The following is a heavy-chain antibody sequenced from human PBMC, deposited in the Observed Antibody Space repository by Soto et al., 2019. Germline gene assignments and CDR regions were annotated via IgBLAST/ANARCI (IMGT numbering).Heavy chain of an antibody. CDR1: GGTFSSYA. CDR2: IIPIFGTA. J-gene: IGHJ4*02. V-gene: IGHV1-69*13. Sequence: ASVNVSCKASGGTFSSYAISWVRQAPGQGLEWMGGIIPIFGTANYAQKFQGRVTITADESTSTAYMELSSLRSEDTAVYYCARGGGGDIVVVQAAHEIDYWGQGTLVTVSS. D-gene: IGHD2-2*01. CDR3: ARGGGGDIVVVQAAHEIDY.